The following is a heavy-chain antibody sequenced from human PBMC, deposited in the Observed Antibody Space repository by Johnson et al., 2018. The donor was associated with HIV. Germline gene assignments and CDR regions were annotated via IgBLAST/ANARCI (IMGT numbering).Heavy chain of an antibody. Sequence: VQLVESGGVVVQPGGSLRLSCAASGFTFDDYTMHWVRQAPGKGLEWVSLISWDGGSTYYADSVKGRFTISRDNSKNTLYLQMNSLRAEDTAVYYCARLQLFGELIGPALHDAFDIWGQGTMVTVSS. CDR2: ISWDGGST. D-gene: IGHD3-10*01. CDR3: ARLQLFGELIGPALHDAFDI. V-gene: IGHV3-43*01. J-gene: IGHJ3*02. CDR1: GFTFDDYT.